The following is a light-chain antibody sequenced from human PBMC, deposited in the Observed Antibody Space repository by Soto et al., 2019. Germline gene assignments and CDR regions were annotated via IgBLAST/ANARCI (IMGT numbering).Light chain of an antibody. V-gene: IGLV2-14*01. Sequence: QSPLAQPGSVSGSPGQSITISCTGTSSDVGSSNFVSWYQQHPGKAPKLIFYEVSNRPPGLSDRFSGSKSGTTASLTISGLQAEDEADYFCSSYTTNKTLLFGGGTKVTVL. J-gene: IGLJ2*01. CDR2: EVS. CDR1: SSDVGSSNF. CDR3: SSYTTNKTLL.